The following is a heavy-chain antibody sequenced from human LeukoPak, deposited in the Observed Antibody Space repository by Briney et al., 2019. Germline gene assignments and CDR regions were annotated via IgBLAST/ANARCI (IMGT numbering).Heavy chain of an antibody. CDR2: IYAGGNT. CDR3: ARGQTDLLRNYFDY. V-gene: IGHV3-66*01. CDR1: GFMVGHKY. J-gene: IGHJ4*02. Sequence: GGSLRLSCAASGFMVGHKYMSWVRQAPGKGLEWLLIIYAGGNTYSADSVKGRFTISRDNSRNTVYLQMNNLRDDDTAVYYCARGQTDLLRNYFDYWGPGTPVTVSS.